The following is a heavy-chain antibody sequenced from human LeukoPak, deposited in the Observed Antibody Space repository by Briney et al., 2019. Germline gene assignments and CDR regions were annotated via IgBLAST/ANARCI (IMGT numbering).Heavy chain of an antibody. CDR1: GDSVRGYY. Sequence: SETLSLTCTVSGDSVRGYYWSWIRQSPGKGLEWIGYVYSTGTTNYNPSLKSRLTISVDTFQNQFSLKLTSVTAADTAVYYCARLFHGGPHDYWGQGILVTVSS. CDR3: ARLFHGGPHDY. J-gene: IGHJ4*02. V-gene: IGHV4-59*08. CDR2: VYSTGTT. D-gene: IGHD4-23*01.